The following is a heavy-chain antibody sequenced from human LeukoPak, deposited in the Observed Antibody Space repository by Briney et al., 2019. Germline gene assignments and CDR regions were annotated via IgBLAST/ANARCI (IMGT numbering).Heavy chain of an antibody. CDR3: ARIEIGYTLLSSYYYYGMDV. CDR2: INPNSGGT. Sequence: GASVKVSCKASGYTFTGYYMHWVRQASGQGLEWMGWINPNSGGTNYAQKFQGRVTMTRDTSISTAYMELSRLRSDDTAVYYCARIEIGYTLLSSYYYYGMDVWGQGTTVTVSS. J-gene: IGHJ6*02. V-gene: IGHV1-2*02. D-gene: IGHD2-2*01. CDR1: GYTFTGYY.